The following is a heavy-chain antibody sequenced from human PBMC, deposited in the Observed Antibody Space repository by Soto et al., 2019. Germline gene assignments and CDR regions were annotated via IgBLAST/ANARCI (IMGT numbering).Heavy chain of an antibody. D-gene: IGHD2-15*01. V-gene: IGHV3-15*01. Sequence: GGSLRLSCAASGFTFSNAWMSWVRQAPGKGLEWVGRIKSKTDGGTTDYAAPVKGRFTISRDDSKNTLYLQMNSLKTEDTAVYYCTTDLGVVVVAAPFDAFDIWAKGQWSPSPQ. CDR2: IKSKTDGGTT. CDR3: TTDLGVVVVAAPFDAFDI. CDR1: GFTFSNAW. J-gene: IGHJ3*02.